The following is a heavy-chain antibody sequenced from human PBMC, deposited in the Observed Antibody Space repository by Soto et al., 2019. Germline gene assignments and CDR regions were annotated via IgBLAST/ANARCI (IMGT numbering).Heavy chain of an antibody. CDR1: GGSISSGGYY. CDR3: ASHGYCSGGSCLNAFDI. CDR2: IYYSGST. Sequence: SETLSLTCTVSGGSISSGGYYWSWIRQHPGKGLEWIGYIYYSGSTYYNPSLKSRVTISVDTSKNQFSLKLSSVTAADTAVYNCASHGYCSGGSCLNAFDIWGQGTMVTVSS. D-gene: IGHD2-15*01. V-gene: IGHV4-31*03. J-gene: IGHJ3*02.